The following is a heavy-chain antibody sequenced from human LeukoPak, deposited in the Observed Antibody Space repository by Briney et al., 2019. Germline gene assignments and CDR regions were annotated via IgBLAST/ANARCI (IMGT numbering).Heavy chain of an antibody. V-gene: IGHV4-59*12. CDR2: IYYSGST. CDR3: AREVRGVISYYFDY. Sequence: PAETLSLTCTVSGGSISSYYWSWIRQPPGKGRGWIGYIYYSGSTNYNPSRKSRVTISVDTSKNQFSLKLSSVTAADTAVYYCAREVRGVISYYFDYWGQGTLVTVSS. CDR1: GGSISSYY. D-gene: IGHD3-10*01. J-gene: IGHJ4*02.